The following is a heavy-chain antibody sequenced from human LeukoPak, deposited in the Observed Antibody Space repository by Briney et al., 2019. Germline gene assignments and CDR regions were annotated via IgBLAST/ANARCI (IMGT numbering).Heavy chain of an antibody. CDR2: INHSGST. CDR3: ARSRTAYFGSGSRPFDY. V-gene: IGHV4-34*01. J-gene: IGHJ4*02. D-gene: IGHD3-10*01. Sequence: SETLSLTCAVYGGSFSGYYWSWIRQPPGKGLEWIGEINHSGSTNYNPSLKSRVTISVDTSKNQFSLRLSSVTAADTAVYYCARSRTAYFGSGSRPFDYWGQGTLVTVSS. CDR1: GGSFSGYY.